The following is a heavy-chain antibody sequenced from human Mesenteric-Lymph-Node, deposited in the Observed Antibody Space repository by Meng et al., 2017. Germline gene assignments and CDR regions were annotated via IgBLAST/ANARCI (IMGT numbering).Heavy chain of an antibody. CDR1: GYTFTSYY. D-gene: IGHD2-15*01. CDR2: INPNSGVI. CDR3: ARECDGGSCYPSDTDTGPRPFSYGMDV. V-gene: IGHV1-2*06. J-gene: IGHJ6*02. Sequence: ASVKVSCKASGYTFTSYYMHWVRQAPGQGLEWMGRINPNSGVINYAENFQGRVTMTRDTSISTAYMEVSRLTSDDTAVYYCARECDGGSCYPSDTDTGPRPFSYGMDVWGQGTTVTVSS.